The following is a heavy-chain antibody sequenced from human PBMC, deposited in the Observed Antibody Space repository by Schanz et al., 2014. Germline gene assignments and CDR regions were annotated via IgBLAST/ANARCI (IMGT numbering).Heavy chain of an antibody. Sequence: EVQLVESGGGLVQPGGSLRLSCAASRFTFSDYWMSWVRQAPGKGLEWVANMNQDRSVKNYVDSVKGRFTISRDNAKNSLYLQMNSLRAEDTAVYYCARDKGGLIPFDYWGQGTLVAVSS. V-gene: IGHV3-7*01. CDR1: RFTFSDYW. CDR2: MNQDRSVK. CDR3: ARDKGGLIPFDY. J-gene: IGHJ4*02. D-gene: IGHD2-15*01.